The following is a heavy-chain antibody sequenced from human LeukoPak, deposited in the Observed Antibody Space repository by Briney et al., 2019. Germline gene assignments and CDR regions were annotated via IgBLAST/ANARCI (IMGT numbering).Heavy chain of an antibody. V-gene: IGHV5-51*01. Sequence: GESLKISCRASGYTFTHYWVAWVRHVPGKGLEWMGFIWPGDSQTLYSPSFQGQVTMSVDKSISTAYLQWNSLEASDTAMYYCARQDSKEMATIISGAPSKVAAFDIWGQGTMVTVSS. J-gene: IGHJ3*02. CDR3: ARQDSKEMATIISGAPSKVAAFDI. D-gene: IGHD5-24*01. CDR2: IWPGDSQT. CDR1: GYTFTHYW.